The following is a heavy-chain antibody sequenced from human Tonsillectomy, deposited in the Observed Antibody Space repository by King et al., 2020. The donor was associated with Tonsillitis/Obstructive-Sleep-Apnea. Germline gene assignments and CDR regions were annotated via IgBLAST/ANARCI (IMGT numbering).Heavy chain of an antibody. Sequence: VQLVESGGGLVKPGGSLRLSCAASGFTFSDYYMSWIRQAPGKGLEWVSYISSSSRYTNDAGSVKGRFTISRDNAKNSLYLQMNSLRAEDTAVYYCARGIYDSSGYYPIHFDYWGQGTLVTVSS. D-gene: IGHD3-22*01. CDR2: ISSSSRYT. J-gene: IGHJ4*02. V-gene: IGHV3-11*05. CDR1: GFTFSDYY. CDR3: ARGIYDSSGYYPIHFDY.